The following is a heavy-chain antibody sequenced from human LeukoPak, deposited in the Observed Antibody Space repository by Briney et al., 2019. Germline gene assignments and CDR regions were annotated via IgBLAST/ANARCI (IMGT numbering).Heavy chain of an antibody. D-gene: IGHD6-6*01. CDR3: ARVVSIAATDY. V-gene: IGHV3-7*01. CDR2: IKQDGSEK. CDR1: GFTFSSYW. Sequence: GGSLRLSCAASGFTFSSYWMSWVRQAPGKGLEWVANIKQDGSEKYYVDSVKGRFTISRDNAKNSLYLQMNSLRAEDTAVYCCARVVSIAATDYWGQGTLVTVSS. J-gene: IGHJ4*02.